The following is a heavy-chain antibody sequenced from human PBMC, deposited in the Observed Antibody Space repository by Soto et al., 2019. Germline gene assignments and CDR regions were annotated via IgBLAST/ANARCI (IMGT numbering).Heavy chain of an antibody. CDR1: GGSVNNANHF. J-gene: IGHJ6*01. D-gene: IGHD4-17*01. CDR3: ARDADYGGSRGGMDV. CDR2: IYYRGSP. V-gene: IGHV4-31*02. Sequence: QVRLEEAGPGPVKPSETPALIRSGSGGSVNNANHFLNRVRPHPEDGLEWNGYIYYRGSPRYNPSFKTRATLSIDTSKNQFSLRLNSVTVADTAVYFCARDADYGGSRGGMDVWGRGTTVTVSS.